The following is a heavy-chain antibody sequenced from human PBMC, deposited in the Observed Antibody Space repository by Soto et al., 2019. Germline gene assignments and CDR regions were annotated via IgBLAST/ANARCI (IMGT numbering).Heavy chain of an antibody. Sequence: ASVNVSCKASGGTFSSYSISWVRQAPGQGLECMGGIIPIFGTANYAQKFQGRVTITADESTSTAYMELSSLRSEDTAVYYCARDRGITYYYDSSGSATPVIYYYYYGMDVWGQGTTVTVSS. V-gene: IGHV1-69*13. CDR3: ARDRGITYYYDSSGSATPVIYYYYYGMDV. D-gene: IGHD3-22*01. J-gene: IGHJ6*02. CDR1: GGTFSSYS. CDR2: IIPIFGTA.